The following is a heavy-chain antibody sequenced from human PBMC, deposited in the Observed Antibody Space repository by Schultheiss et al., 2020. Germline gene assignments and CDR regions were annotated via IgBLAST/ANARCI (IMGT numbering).Heavy chain of an antibody. J-gene: IGHJ1*01. V-gene: IGHV4-30-4*02. Sequence: SETLSLTCTVSGGSISSSHYYWSWIRQHPGKGLEWIGYIYYSGSTYYNPSLKSRVTISVDKSKNQFSLKLSSVTAEDTAVYYCAKDYDFWSGYRFFQHWGQGTLVTVSS. CDR3: AKDYDFWSGYRFFQH. D-gene: IGHD3-3*01. CDR2: IYYSGST. CDR1: GGSISSSHYY.